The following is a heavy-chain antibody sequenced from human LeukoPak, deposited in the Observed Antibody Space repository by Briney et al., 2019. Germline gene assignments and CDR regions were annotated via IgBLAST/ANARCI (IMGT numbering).Heavy chain of an antibody. CDR2: MYYSGST. Sequence: PSETLSLTCTVSGGSISSGDYYRSWIRQPPGKGLERIAYMYYSGSTYYNPSLKSRVTMSADTSKNQPSLKLSSVTAADTAVYYCARPYYYDSRIDPWGQGILVTASS. D-gene: IGHD3-22*01. CDR1: GGSISSGDYY. V-gene: IGHV4-30-4*01. CDR3: ARPYYYDSRIDP. J-gene: IGHJ5*02.